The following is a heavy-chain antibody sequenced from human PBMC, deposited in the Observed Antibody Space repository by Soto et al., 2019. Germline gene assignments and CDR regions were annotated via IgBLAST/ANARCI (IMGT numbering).Heavy chain of an antibody. CDR3: ARVDGIAVAGIFFDY. V-gene: IGHV1-69*02. CDR1: GGTFSSYT. J-gene: IGHJ4*02. Sequence: SVKVSCKASGGTFSSYTISWVRQAPGQGLEWMGRIIPILGIANYAQKFQGRVTITADKSTSTAYMELSSLRSEDTAVYYCARVDGIAVAGIFFDYWGQGTLVTVSS. CDR2: IIPILGIA. D-gene: IGHD6-19*01.